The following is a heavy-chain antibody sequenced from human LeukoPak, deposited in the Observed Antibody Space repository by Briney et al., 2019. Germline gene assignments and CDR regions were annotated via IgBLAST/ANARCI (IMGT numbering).Heavy chain of an antibody. CDR3: AKDEYSFGYYYYMDV. V-gene: IGHV3-30*04. CDR2: ISYDGSNK. CDR1: GFTFSSYA. J-gene: IGHJ6*03. D-gene: IGHD6-6*01. Sequence: QPGRSLRLSCAASGFTFSSYAMHWVRQAPGKGLEWVAVISYDGSNKYYADSVKGRFTISRDNSKNTLYLQMNSLRAEDTAVYYCAKDEYSFGYYYYMDVWGKGTTVTISS.